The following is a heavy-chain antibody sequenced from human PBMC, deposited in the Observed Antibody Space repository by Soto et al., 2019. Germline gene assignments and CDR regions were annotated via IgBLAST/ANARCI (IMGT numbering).Heavy chain of an antibody. CDR1: GGTFSSYT. V-gene: IGHV1-69*02. J-gene: IGHJ6*02. D-gene: IGHD3-22*01. Sequence: QVQLVQSGAEVKKPGSSVKVSCKASGGTFSSYTSSWVRQAPGQGLEWMGRIIPILGIANYAQKFQGRVTITADKSTSTAYMELSSLRSEDTAVYYCARPYYYDSSGYPDYYYGMDVWGQGTTVTVSS. CDR3: ARPYYYDSSGYPDYYYGMDV. CDR2: IIPILGIA.